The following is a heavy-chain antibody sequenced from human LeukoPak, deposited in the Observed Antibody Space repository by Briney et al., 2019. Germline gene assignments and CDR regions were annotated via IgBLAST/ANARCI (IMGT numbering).Heavy chain of an antibody. D-gene: IGHD3-16*02. CDR3: ARVYYDYVWGSYRHNWFDP. CDR2: ISYDGSNK. V-gene: IGHV3-30-3*01. J-gene: IGHJ5*02. CDR1: GFTFSSYA. Sequence: GGSLRLPCAASGFTFSSYAMHWVRQAPGKGLEWVAVISYDGSNKYYADSVKGRFTISRDNSKNTLYLQMNSLRAEDTAVYYCARVYYDYVWGSYRHNWFDPWGQGTPVPVSS.